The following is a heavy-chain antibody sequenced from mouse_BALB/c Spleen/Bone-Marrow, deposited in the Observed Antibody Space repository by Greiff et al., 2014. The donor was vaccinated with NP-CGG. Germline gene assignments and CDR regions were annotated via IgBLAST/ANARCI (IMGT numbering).Heavy chain of an antibody. J-gene: IGHJ4*01. Sequence: EVQLQQSGGDLEKPGGSLKLSCAASGFTFSNYGMSWVRQTPDKRLEWVATISSGGSYTYFPDSVKGRFTISRDNAKNTLYLQMNSLKSEDAAMYYCARLTPDYAMDYWGQGTSVTVSS. V-gene: IGHV5-6*01. CDR3: ARLTPDYAMDY. CDR1: GFTFSNYG. CDR2: ISSGGSYT. D-gene: IGHD1-3*01.